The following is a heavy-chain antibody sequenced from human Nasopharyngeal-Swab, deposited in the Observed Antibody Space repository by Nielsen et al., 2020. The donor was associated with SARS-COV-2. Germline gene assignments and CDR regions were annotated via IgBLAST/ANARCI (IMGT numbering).Heavy chain of an antibody. CDR2: IWYDGSNK. CDR3: ARDTETGLDY. Sequence: GESLKISCAASGFTFSSHCMHWVRQAPGKGLEWVAVIWYDGSNKYYADSVKGRFTISRDNSKNTLYLQMNSLRAEDTAVYYCARDTETGLDYWGKGTLVTVSS. D-gene: IGHD1-14*01. CDR1: GFTFSSHC. V-gene: IGHV3-33*01. J-gene: IGHJ4*02.